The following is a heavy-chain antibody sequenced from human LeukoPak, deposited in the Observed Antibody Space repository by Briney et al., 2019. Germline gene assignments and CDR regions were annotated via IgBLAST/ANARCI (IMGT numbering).Heavy chain of an antibody. CDR1: GYTFTSYD. Sequence: GASVKVSCKASGYTFTSYDINWVRQATGQGLEWMGWMNPNSGNTAYAQKFQGRVTITRNTSISTPYMELSSLRSEDTAIYYCAREDYYDSGSSDYWGQGTLVTVSS. V-gene: IGHV1-8*03. CDR3: AREDYYDSGSSDY. CDR2: MNPNSGNT. J-gene: IGHJ4*02. D-gene: IGHD3-22*01.